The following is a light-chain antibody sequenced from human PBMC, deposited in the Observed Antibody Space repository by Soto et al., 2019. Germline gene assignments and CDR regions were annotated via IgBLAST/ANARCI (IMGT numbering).Light chain of an antibody. V-gene: IGKV1-39*01. CDR3: QQTYTTPQT. CDR1: QTISDY. CDR2: AAS. Sequence: DIPMTQSPSSLSASVGDRVTITCRASQTISDYLNWYQQKVGKAPKLLIYAASTLQSGVPSRFSGSGSGTDFTLTINSLQPEDFATYYCQQTYTTPQTFGQGTKLEIK. J-gene: IGKJ2*01.